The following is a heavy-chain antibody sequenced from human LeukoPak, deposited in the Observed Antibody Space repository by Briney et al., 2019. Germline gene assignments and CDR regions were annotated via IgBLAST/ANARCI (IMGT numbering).Heavy chain of an antibody. Sequence: PSETLSLTCAVSGGSISSGGYSWSWIRQPPGKGLEWIGYIYHSGSTYYNPSLKSRVTISVDRSKNQFSLKPSSVTAADTAVYYCARGGVAIGEGFDYWGQGTLVTVSS. CDR1: GGSISSGGYS. D-gene: IGHD2-2*02. CDR3: ARGGVAIGEGFDY. J-gene: IGHJ4*02. CDR2: IYHSGST. V-gene: IGHV4-30-2*01.